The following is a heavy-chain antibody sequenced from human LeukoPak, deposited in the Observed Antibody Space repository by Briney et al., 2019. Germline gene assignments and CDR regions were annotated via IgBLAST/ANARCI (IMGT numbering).Heavy chain of an antibody. V-gene: IGHV4-4*07. J-gene: IGHJ4*02. CDR2: IYISGST. D-gene: IGHD1-1*01. CDR1: GGSFSSYY. Sequence: SETLSLTCAVYGGSFSSYYWSWIRQPAGKGLEWIGRIYISGSTNYNPSLKSRVTMSVDTSKNQFSLKLSSVTAADTAVYYCARDRGTWNDDGFDYWGQGTLVTVSS. CDR3: ARDRGTWNDDGFDY.